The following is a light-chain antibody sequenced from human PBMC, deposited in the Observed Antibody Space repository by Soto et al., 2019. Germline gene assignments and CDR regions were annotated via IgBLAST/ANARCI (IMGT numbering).Light chain of an antibody. CDR1: SNDIGGYDY. J-gene: IGLJ1*01. CDR2: DVS. Sequence: LAQPASVSGSPGQSITISCTGTSNDIGGYDYVSWYQHHPGIAPKLIIYDVSDRPSGVSNRFSGSKSGNTASLTISGLQAEDEAEYYCNSYTTTSPLYVFGSGTKVTVL. CDR3: NSYTTTSPLYV. V-gene: IGLV2-14*03.